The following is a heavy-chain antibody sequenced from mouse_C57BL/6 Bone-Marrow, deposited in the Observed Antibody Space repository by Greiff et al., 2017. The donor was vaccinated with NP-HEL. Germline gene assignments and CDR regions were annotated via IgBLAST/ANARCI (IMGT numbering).Heavy chain of an antibody. CDR2: ISSGSSTI. CDR1: GFTFSDYG. D-gene: IGHD2-4*01. J-gene: IGHJ4*01. V-gene: IGHV5-17*01. CDR3: ARYDYDPYYAMDY. Sequence: EVKLMESGGGLVKPGGSLKLSCAASGFTFSDYGMHWVRQAPEKGLEWVACISSGSSTIYYADTVKGRFTISRDNAKNTLFLQMTSLRSEDTAMYYCARYDYDPYYAMDYWGQGTSVTVSS.